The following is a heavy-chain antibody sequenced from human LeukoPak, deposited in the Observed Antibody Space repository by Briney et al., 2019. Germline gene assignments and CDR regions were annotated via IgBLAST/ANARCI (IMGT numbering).Heavy chain of an antibody. CDR3: ASGAWFAL. J-gene: IGHJ5*02. D-gene: IGHD1-26*01. Sequence: SETLSLTCTVSGGSISSYYLSWIRQPPGKGLEWIGYIYYSGSTTYTPSLKSRVNIPVDTTKNQFSLKLSSGTAADTAVYYCASGAWFALWGQGTLVTVPS. V-gene: IGHV4-59*08. CDR2: IYYSGST. CDR1: GGSISSYY.